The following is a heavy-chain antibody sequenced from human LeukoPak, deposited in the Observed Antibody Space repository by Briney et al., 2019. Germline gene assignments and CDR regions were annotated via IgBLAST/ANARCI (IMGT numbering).Heavy chain of an antibody. Sequence: SETLSLTCTVSGGSISTSNYYWGWIRQPPGKGLEWIGNIFYSGSTYYSPSLKSRVTISLDTSRNQFSLKLSSVTAADTAVYYCARDPYSGEYGAYYYYYMDVWGKGTTVTVSS. J-gene: IGHJ6*03. CDR2: IFYSGST. CDR3: ARDPYSGEYGAYYYYYMDV. V-gene: IGHV4-39*02. D-gene: IGHD1-26*01. CDR1: GGSISTSNYY.